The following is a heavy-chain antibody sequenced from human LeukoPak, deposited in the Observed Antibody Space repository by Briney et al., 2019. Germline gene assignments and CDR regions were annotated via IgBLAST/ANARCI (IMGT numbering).Heavy chain of an antibody. Sequence: SETLSLTCTVSGGSISSYYWSWIRQPPGKGLEWIGYIYYSGSTNYNPSLKSRVTISVDTSKNQFSLKPSSVTAADPAVYYCAIISNGGNEQLRFDYWAQGTLVTVSS. CDR2: IYYSGST. D-gene: IGHD3-16*01. J-gene: IGHJ4*02. CDR3: AIISNGGNEQLRFDY. V-gene: IGHV4-59*01. CDR1: GGSISSYY.